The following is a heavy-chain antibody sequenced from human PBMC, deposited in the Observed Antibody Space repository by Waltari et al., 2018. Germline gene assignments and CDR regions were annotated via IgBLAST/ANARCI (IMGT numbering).Heavy chain of an antibody. V-gene: IGHV3-74*01. CDR3: ARRGLPAANVFYFDY. CDR1: GFTFNSYW. J-gene: IGHJ4*02. Sequence: DVQLLESGGGLVQPGGSLRLSCAVSGFTFNSYWMHWVRQAPGKGLVWVSGINSDGTSTTYADSVKGRFTISRDTAKNTLYLQMNSLRPEDTAVYYCARRGLPAANVFYFDYWGQGTLVSVSS. CDR2: INSDGTST. D-gene: IGHD2-2*01.